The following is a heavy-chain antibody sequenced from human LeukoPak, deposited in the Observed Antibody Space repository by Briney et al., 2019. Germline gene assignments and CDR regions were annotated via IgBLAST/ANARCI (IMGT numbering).Heavy chain of an antibody. Sequence: GASVKVSCKASGGTFSSYAISWVRQAPGQGLEWMGWISAYNGNTNYAQKLQGRVTMTTDTSTSTAYMELRSLRSDDTAVYYCARDITKITIFGVVISYYFDYWGQGTLVTVSS. J-gene: IGHJ4*02. CDR2: ISAYNGNT. CDR3: ARDITKITIFGVVISYYFDY. D-gene: IGHD3-3*01. CDR1: GGTFSSYA. V-gene: IGHV1-18*01.